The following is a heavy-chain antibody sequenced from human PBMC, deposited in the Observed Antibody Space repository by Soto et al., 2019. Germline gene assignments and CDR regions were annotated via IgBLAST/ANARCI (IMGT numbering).Heavy chain of an antibody. CDR3: ARGSITMVRGVIRHFEY. CDR1: GGSISSGCYY. CDR2: IYYSGGT. Sequence: SETLSLTCTVSGGSISSGCYYLSWIRQQPGKGLEWIGYIYYSGGTYYNPSLKSRVTISLETSKNQFSLKLSSVTAADTAVYYCARGSITMVRGVIRHFEYWDQGTMVTVSS. D-gene: IGHD3-10*01. V-gene: IGHV4-31*03. J-gene: IGHJ4*02.